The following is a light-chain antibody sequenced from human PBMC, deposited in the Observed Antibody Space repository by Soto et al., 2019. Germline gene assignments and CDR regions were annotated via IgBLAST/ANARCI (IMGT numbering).Light chain of an antibody. V-gene: IGLV1-40*01. CDR3: QCYDNCLSAVI. J-gene: IGLJ2*01. CDR1: SSNIGAGYD. CDR2: AKS. Sequence: QPVLTQPPSVSGAPGQRVTISCTGSSSNIGAGYDVHWYQQLPETAPKLLIYAKSDRPSGVPDRFSGSKSGTSASLAITGLQAECEADYYCQCYDNCLSAVIFGGGTKLTVL.